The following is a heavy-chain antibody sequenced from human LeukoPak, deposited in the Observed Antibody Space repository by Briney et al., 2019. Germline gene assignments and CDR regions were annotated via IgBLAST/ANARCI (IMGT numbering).Heavy chain of an antibody. Sequence: GASVKVSCKASGYTFTSYDINWVRQATGQGLEWMGWMNPNSGNTGYAQKFQGRVTMTRNTSISTAYMELSSLRSEDTAVYYCARSLPTIAVAGRGNGYWGQGTLVTVSS. D-gene: IGHD6-19*01. CDR2: MNPNSGNT. CDR3: ARSLPTIAVAGRGNGY. CDR1: GYTFTSYD. V-gene: IGHV1-8*01. J-gene: IGHJ4*02.